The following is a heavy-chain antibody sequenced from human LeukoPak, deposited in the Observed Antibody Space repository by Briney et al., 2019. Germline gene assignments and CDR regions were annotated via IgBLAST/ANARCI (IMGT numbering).Heavy chain of an antibody. D-gene: IGHD5-24*01. Sequence: SETLSLTCAVSGGSISSGGYYWSWIRQPPGKGLEWIGYIYYSGSTNYNPSLKSRVTISVDTSKNQFSLKLSSVTAADTAVYYCARGRDGYIFDYWGQGTLVTVSS. CDR1: GGSISSGGYY. V-gene: IGHV4-61*08. CDR3: ARGRDGYIFDY. J-gene: IGHJ4*02. CDR2: IYYSGST.